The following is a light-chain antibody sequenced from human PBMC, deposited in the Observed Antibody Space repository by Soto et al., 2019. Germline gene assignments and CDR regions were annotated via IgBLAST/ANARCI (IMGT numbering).Light chain of an antibody. J-gene: IGLJ1*01. CDR1: SSGVGGYNY. CDR2: EVY. V-gene: IGLV2-8*01. CDR3: SSYVGTNSYV. Sequence: ALTQPPSASGSPGQSVTISCTGTSSGVGGYNYVSWYQHHPGKAPKLIIYEVYKRPSGVPDRFSGSKSGNTATLTVSGLQAEDEADYYCSSYVGTNSYVFGTGTKVTVL.